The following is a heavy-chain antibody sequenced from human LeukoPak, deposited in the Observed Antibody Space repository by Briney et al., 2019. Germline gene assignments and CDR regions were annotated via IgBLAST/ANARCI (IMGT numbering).Heavy chain of an antibody. CDR2: ISYDGSNK. V-gene: IGHV3-30*03. D-gene: IGHD2-15*01. Sequence: GGSLRLSCAASGFIFSSYGMHWVRQAPGKGLEWVAVISYDGSNKYYADSVKGRFTISRDNSKNTLYLQMNSLRAEDTAVYYCARGYCSGGSCYALDYWGQGTLVTVSS. CDR1: GFIFSSYG. J-gene: IGHJ4*02. CDR3: ARGYCSGGSCYALDY.